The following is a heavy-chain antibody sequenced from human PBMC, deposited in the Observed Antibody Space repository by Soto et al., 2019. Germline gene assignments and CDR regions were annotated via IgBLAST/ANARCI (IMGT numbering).Heavy chain of an antibody. CDR3: ARVSAAASLSWYFAL. D-gene: IGHD6-13*01. V-gene: IGHV1-18*01. CDR2: ISAYNGNT. J-gene: IGHJ2*01. CDR1: GYTFTSYG. Sequence: QVQLVQSGAEVKKPGASVKVSCKASGYTFTSYGISWVRQAPGQGLEWMGWISAYNGNTNYAQKLQGRVTMTTDTSTSTAYMELRSLKSDDTAVYYCARVSAAASLSWYFALWGRGTLVTVSS.